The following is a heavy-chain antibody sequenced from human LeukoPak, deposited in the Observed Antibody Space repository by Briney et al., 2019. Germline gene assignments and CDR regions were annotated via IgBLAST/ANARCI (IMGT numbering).Heavy chain of an antibody. CDR2: IYYSGST. D-gene: IGHD5-18*01. Sequence: SETLSLTCTVSGGSISSYYWRWIRQPPGKGLEWIGYIYYSGSTNYNPSLKSRVTISVDTSKNQFSLKLSSVTAADTAVYYCARRYSYGYADYYGMDVWGQGTTVTVSS. CDR3: ARRYSYGYADYYGMDV. V-gene: IGHV4-59*01. J-gene: IGHJ6*02. CDR1: GGSISSYY.